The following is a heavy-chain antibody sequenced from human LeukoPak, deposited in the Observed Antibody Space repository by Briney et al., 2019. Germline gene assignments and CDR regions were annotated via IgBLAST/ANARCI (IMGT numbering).Heavy chain of an antibody. J-gene: IGHJ4*02. CDR1: GFTFNRHA. Sequence: PGRSLRLSCAASGFTFNRHAMHWVRQAPGKGLEWVAVISYDGSNRYYADSVKGRFTISRDNSKNTLYLQMNSLRAEDTAVYYCAKFHHSSGYYHYDYWGQGTLVTVSS. D-gene: IGHD3-22*01. CDR3: AKFHHSSGYYHYDY. V-gene: IGHV3-30*01. CDR2: ISYDGSNR.